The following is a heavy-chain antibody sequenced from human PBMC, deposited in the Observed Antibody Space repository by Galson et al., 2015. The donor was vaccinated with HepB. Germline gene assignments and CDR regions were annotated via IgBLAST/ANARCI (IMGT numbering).Heavy chain of an antibody. CDR1: GYSFTSYW. Sequence: QSGAEVKKPGESLKISCKGSGYSFTSYWIGWVRQMPGKGLEWMGIIYPGDSDTRYSPSFQGQVTISADKSISTAYLQWSSLKASDTAMYYCARIERRQAFTVVIPGSHFDYWGQGTLVTVSS. CDR3: ARIERRQAFTVVIPGSHFDY. V-gene: IGHV5-51*01. CDR2: IYPGDSDT. J-gene: IGHJ4*02. D-gene: IGHD4-23*01.